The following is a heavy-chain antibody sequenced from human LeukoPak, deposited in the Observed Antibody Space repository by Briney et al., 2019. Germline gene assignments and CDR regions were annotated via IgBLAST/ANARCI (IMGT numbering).Heavy chain of an antibody. Sequence: GESLKISCQTSGFSFTTYWIGWVRQMPGKGLQWMGIIYPGDSVTRYSPSFEGQVTISADKSTRTAYLQWNTLKASDTAVYYCARHFGSPSPGVQHWGQGTPVIVSS. D-gene: IGHD3-3*01. J-gene: IGHJ1*01. CDR1: GFSFTTYW. CDR2: IYPGDSVT. V-gene: IGHV5-51*01. CDR3: ARHFGSPSPGVQH.